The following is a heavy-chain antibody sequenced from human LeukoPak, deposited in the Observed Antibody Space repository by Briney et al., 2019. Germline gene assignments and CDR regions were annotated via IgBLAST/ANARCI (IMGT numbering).Heavy chain of an antibody. CDR2: ISVNGDKT. V-gene: IGHV3-64D*06. J-gene: IGHJ4*02. CDR3: LKDLTGTWSFDH. CDR1: GFTFSGHF. Sequence: GGSLRLSCSASGFTFSGHFMHWVRQAPGKGLGYVSSISVNGDKTLYAESVKGRFTISRDNSKNTLYLRLSSLRLEDTAIYYCLKDLTGTWSFDHWGQGTLLTVSS. D-gene: IGHD7-27*01.